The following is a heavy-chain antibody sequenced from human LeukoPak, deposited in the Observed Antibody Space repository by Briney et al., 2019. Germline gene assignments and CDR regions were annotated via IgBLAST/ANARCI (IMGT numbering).Heavy chain of an antibody. Sequence: GESLRLSCAASGFNFGTYSMNWVRQAPGKGLEWVSHISSSSTSKYYADSVKGRFTISRDNAKNSLFLQMNSLRDENTAVYYCAKDKDYVNYPFDYWGQGTLVTVSS. CDR2: ISSSSTSK. CDR3: AKDKDYVNYPFDY. J-gene: IGHJ4*02. D-gene: IGHD4-11*01. CDR1: GFNFGTYS. V-gene: IGHV3-48*02.